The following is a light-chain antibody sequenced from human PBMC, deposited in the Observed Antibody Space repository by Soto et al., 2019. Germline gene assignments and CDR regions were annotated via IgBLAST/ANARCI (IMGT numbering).Light chain of an antibody. CDR1: SSDVGGYNY. CDR3: CTDAGRYRYV. Sequence: QSVLTQPRSVSGSPGQSVTISCTGTSSDVGGYNYVSWYQQHPGKAPKLMIYDVSKRPSGVPDRFSGSKSGNTASLTISWLQAEDEADYYCCTDAGRYRYVFGTGTKVTVL. V-gene: IGLV2-11*01. J-gene: IGLJ1*01. CDR2: DVS.